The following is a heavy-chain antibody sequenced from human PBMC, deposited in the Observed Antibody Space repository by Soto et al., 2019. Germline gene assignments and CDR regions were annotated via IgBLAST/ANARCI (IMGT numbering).Heavy chain of an antibody. J-gene: IGHJ5*02. D-gene: IGHD3-22*01. CDR2: IYYSGST. CDR1: GDSISSYY. V-gene: IGHV4-59*01. Sequence: QVQLQESGPGLVKPSETLSLTCTVSGDSISSYYWIWIRQPPGKGLEWIGYIYYSGSTNYKPSLKSRVTMSVDTSKNQFSLKLSSVTAADTAVYYCASAKVYSGYVGWFDPWGQGTLVTVSS. CDR3: ASAKVYSGYVGWFDP.